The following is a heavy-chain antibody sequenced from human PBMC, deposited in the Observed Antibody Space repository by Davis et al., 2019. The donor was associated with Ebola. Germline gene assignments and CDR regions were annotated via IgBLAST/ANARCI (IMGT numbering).Heavy chain of an antibody. V-gene: IGHV3-30-3*01. CDR2: LSYNGNDE. D-gene: IGHD2-15*01. J-gene: IGHJ4*02. CDR1: GFTFRSYA. Sequence: PGGSLRLSCAASGFTFRSYAMHWVRQAPGKGLEWVALLSYNGNDEYYADSVKGRFTISRDNSKNTLYLQMNSLRAEDTAVYYCAKVNWPVVGVGVTGWGQGTLVTVSS. CDR3: AKVNWPVVGVGVTG.